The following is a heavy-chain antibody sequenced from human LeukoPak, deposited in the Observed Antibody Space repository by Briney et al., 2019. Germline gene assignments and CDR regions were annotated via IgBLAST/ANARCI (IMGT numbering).Heavy chain of an antibody. CDR1: GFTFSSYA. J-gene: IGHJ6*03. CDR2: LSGSGGST. Sequence: GGSLRLACAASGFTFSSYAMSWVRHAPGKGLEWVSALSGSGGSTYYADSGKGRFTISRDNSKNTLYLQMNSLRAEDTAVYYCAKANRGLRMYYYYMDVWGKGTTVTVSS. D-gene: IGHD4-17*01. V-gene: IGHV3-23*01. CDR3: AKANRGLRMYYYYMDV.